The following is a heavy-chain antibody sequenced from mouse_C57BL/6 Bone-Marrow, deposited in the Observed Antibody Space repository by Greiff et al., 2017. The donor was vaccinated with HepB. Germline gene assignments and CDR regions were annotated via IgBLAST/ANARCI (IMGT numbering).Heavy chain of an antibody. J-gene: IGHJ3*01. V-gene: IGHV1-54*01. CDR2: INPGSGGT. CDR1: GYAFINYL. Sequence: QVQLQQSGAELVRPGTSVKVSCKASGYAFINYLIEWVKQRPGQGLEWIGVINPGSGGTNYNEKFKGKATLTADKSSSTAYMQLSSLTSEDSAVYFCARGSSGYRFAYWGQGTLVTVSA. CDR3: ARGSSGYRFAY. D-gene: IGHD3-2*02.